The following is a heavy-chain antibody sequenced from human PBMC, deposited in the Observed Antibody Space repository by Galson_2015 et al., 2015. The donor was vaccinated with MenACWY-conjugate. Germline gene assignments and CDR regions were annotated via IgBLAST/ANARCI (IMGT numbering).Heavy chain of an antibody. V-gene: IGHV1-46*01. J-gene: IGHJ4*02. CDR2: FDPSGGGP. CDR1: GYIFTSYY. CDR3: TRSDYGDFLSRNYFDH. Sequence: SVKVSCKASGYIFTSYYIHWVRQAPGQGLEWMGLFDPSGGGPTYAQKFQGRVTMTSDTSTTTVDMELNSLRSADTAVYYCTRSDYGDFLSRNYFDHLGQGTLVAVSS. D-gene: IGHD4-17*01.